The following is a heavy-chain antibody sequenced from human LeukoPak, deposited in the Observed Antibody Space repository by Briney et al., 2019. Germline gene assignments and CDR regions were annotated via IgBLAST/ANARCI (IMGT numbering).Heavy chain of an antibody. D-gene: IGHD6-19*01. J-gene: IGHJ4*02. CDR3: ARVPRFYSSGWQFTGYYFDY. CDR1: GGSFSGYY. CDR2: INHSGST. Sequence: PSETLSLTCAVYGGSFSGYYWSWIRQPPGKGLEWIGEINHSGSTNYNPSLKSRVTISVDTSKNQFSLKLSSVTAADTAVYYCARVPRFYSSGWQFTGYYFDYWGQGTLVTVSS. V-gene: IGHV4-34*01.